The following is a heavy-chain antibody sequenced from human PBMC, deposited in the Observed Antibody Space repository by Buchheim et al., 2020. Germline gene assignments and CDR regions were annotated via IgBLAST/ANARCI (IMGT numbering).Heavy chain of an antibody. D-gene: IGHD3-10*01. CDR2: ISYDGSNK. J-gene: IGHJ4*02. V-gene: IGHV3-30*18. Sequence: QVQLVESGGGVVQPGRSLRLSCAASGFTFSSYGMHWVRQAPGKGLEWVAVISYDGSNKYYADSVKGRFTISRDNSKNKLYLQMNSLRAEDTSVYYCAKELGVQGVRFSFDYWGQGTL. CDR3: AKELGVQGVRFSFDY. CDR1: GFTFSSYG.